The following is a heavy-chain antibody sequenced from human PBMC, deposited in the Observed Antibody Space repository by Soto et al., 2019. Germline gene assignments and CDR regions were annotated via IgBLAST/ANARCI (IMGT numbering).Heavy chain of an antibody. V-gene: IGHV4-30-4*01. J-gene: IGHJ5*02. CDR1: GGSISSGDYY. CDR2: IYYSGST. Sequence: QVQLQESGPGLVKPSQTLSLTCTVSGGSISSGDYYWSWIRQPPGKGLEWIGYIYYSGSTYYNPSHRSRDTISGEPSKNQFSQKLSTVTAADTAGYDCARNQDLYYGDYGWFDARGQGTLVTVSA. D-gene: IGHD4-17*01. CDR3: ARNQDLYYGDYGWFDA.